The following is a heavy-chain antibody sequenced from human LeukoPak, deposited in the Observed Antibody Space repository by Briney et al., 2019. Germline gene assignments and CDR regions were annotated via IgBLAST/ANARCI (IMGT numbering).Heavy chain of an antibody. CDR2: INSDGSST. CDR1: GFTFSSYW. Sequence: GGFLRLSCAASGFTFSSYWMHWVRQAPGKGLVWVSRINSDGSSTSYADSVKGRFTISRDNAKNTLYLQMNSLRAEDTAVYYCARDAYNWNPGATTYGMDVWGQGTTVTVSS. CDR3: ARDAYNWNPGATTYGMDV. V-gene: IGHV3-74*01. D-gene: IGHD1-20*01. J-gene: IGHJ6*02.